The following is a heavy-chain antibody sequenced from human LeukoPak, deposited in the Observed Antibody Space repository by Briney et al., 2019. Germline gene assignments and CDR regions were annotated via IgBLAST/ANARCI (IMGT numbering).Heavy chain of an antibody. CDR2: INPKSGGT. V-gene: IGHV1-2*02. J-gene: IGHJ4*02. D-gene: IGHD3-10*01. CDR3: ARSPSNYYPYFFDY. Sequence: ASLKVSCKSSGDTFTGYYMHWVRQAPGQGLEWMGWINPKSGGTKYAQKFQGRVTVTRDTSISTAYMELSRLRSDDTAVYYYARSPSNYYPYFFDYWGQGTLVTVSS. CDR1: GDTFTGYY.